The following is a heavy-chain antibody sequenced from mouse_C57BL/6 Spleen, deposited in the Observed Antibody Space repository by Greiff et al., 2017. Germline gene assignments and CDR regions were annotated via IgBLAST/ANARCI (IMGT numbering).Heavy chain of an antibody. D-gene: IGHD2-2*01. V-gene: IGHV1-22*01. CDR2: INPNNGGT. J-gene: IGHJ4*01. CDR3: AREMVTGGYYAMDY. CDR1: GYTFTDYN. Sequence: VQLQQSGPELEKPGASVKMSCKASGYTFTDYNMHWVQQSHGKSLEWIGYINPNNGGTSYNQKFKGRGTLTVNKSSSTAYMELRSLTSEDSAVYYCAREMVTGGYYAMDYWGQGTSVTVSS.